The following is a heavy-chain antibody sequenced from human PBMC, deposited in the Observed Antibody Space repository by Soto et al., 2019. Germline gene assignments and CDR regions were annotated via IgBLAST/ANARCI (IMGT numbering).Heavy chain of an antibody. Sequence: QVQLVESGGGVVQPGRSLRLSCAASGFTFSSYGMHWVRQAPGKGLEWVAVIWYDGSNKYYADSVKGRFTISRDNSRNRFFMESKRSSAAQRVVFYCAGDGYCGGVSGSSAPPFDYWGQGTLVPVPS. CDR2: IWYDGSNK. CDR3: AGDGYCGGVSGSSAPPFDY. V-gene: IGHV3-33*01. D-gene: IGHD2-21*01. CDR1: GFTFSSYG. J-gene: IGHJ4*02.